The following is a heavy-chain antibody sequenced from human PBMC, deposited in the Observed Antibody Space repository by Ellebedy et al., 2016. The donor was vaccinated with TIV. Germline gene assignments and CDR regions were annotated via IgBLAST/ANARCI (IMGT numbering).Heavy chain of an antibody. Sequence: AASVKVSCKASGGTFSRHVISWVRQAPGQGREWMGRIIPILGIANYAQKFQGRVTITADKSTSTAYMELSSLRSEDTAVYYCAREPSGVGWYDSSWFDPWGQGTLVTVSS. CDR1: GGTFSRHV. CDR3: AREPSGVGWYDSSWFDP. V-gene: IGHV1-69*04. D-gene: IGHD6-19*01. J-gene: IGHJ5*02. CDR2: IIPILGIA.